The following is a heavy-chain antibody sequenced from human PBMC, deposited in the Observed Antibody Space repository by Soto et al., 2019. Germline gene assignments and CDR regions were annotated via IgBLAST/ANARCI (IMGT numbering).Heavy chain of an antibody. V-gene: IGHV3-23*01. CDR2: ITGSGTGT. Sequence: EVHLLESGGGLVHPGGSLRLSCGASGFTFSTCVMTWVRQAPGKGLEWVSRITGSGTGTHYADSVKGRFTISRDNSKNTMYLQMNNLRLEDTGVYYCAKGLINGRWYAEDWGQGTLVTVSS. J-gene: IGHJ4*02. CDR3: AKGLINGRWYAED. D-gene: IGHD6-13*01. CDR1: GFTFSTCV.